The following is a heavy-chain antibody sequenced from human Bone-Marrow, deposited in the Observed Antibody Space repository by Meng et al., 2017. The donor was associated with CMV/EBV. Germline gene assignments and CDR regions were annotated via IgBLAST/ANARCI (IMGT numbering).Heavy chain of an antibody. D-gene: IGHD2-2*03. J-gene: IGHJ5*02. CDR1: GGSISSSSYY. CDR2: IYYSGST. Sequence: GSLRLSCTVSGGSISSSSYYWGWIRQPPGKGLEWIGSIYYSGSTYYNPSLKSRVTISVDTSKNQFSLKLSSVTAADAAVYYCARHGWSRWFDPWGQGTLVTVSS. CDR3: ARHGWSRWFDP. V-gene: IGHV4-39*01.